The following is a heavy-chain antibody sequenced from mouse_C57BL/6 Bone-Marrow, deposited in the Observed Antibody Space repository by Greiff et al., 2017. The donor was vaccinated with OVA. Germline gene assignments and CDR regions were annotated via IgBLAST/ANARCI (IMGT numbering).Heavy chain of an antibody. J-gene: IGHJ1*03. CDR2: IWGGGST. CDR1: GFSLTSYG. Sequence: QVQLQQSGPGLVAPSQSLSITCTVSGFSLTSYGVDWVRQPPGKGLEWLGVIWGGGSTNYNSALMSRLSISKDNSKSQVFLKMNSLQTDDTAMYYCANHSYYYGSSFYWYFDVWGTGTTVTVSS. CDR3: ANHSYYYGSSFYWYFDV. D-gene: IGHD1-1*01. V-gene: IGHV2-9*01.